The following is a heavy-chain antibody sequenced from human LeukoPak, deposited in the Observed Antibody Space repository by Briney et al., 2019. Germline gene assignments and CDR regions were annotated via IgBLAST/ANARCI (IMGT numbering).Heavy chain of an antibody. V-gene: IGHV4-30-4*01. CDR3: ARVVPAAMGLEIYGMDV. D-gene: IGHD2-2*01. J-gene: IGHJ6*04. CDR1: GGSISSGDYY. Sequence: SETLSLTCTVSGGSISSGDYYWSWIRQPPGKGLEWIGYIYYSGSTYYNPSLKSRVTISVDTSKNQFSLKLSSVTVADTAVYYCARVVPAAMGLEIYGMDVWGKGTTVTVSS. CDR2: IYYSGST.